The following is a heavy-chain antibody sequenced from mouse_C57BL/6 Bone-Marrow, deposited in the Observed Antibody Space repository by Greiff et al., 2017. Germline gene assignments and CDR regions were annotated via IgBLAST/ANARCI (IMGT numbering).Heavy chain of an antibody. CDR1: GYTFTDYE. J-gene: IGHJ1*03. V-gene: IGHV1-15*01. CDR3: TRDTTVVYWYFDV. Sequence: QVQLKESGAELVRPGASVTLSCKASGYTFTDYEMHWVKQTPVHGLEWIGAIDPETGGTAYNQKFKGKAILTADKSSSTAYMELRSLTSEDSAVYYCTRDTTVVYWYFDVWGTGTTVTASS. D-gene: IGHD1-1*01. CDR2: IDPETGGT.